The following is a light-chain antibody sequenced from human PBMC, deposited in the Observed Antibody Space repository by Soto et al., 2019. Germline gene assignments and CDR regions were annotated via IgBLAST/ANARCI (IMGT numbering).Light chain of an antibody. CDR2: DVS. CDR1: SSDVGAYNY. Sequence: QSALAQPASVSGSPGQSITISCTGTSSDVGAYNYVSWYQQHPGEAPKLLIYDVSNRPSGVSNRFSGSKSGNTASLTISGLQAEDEADYYCSSYTSTNDYVFATGTKVTVL. CDR3: SSYTSTNDYV. J-gene: IGLJ1*01. V-gene: IGLV2-14*03.